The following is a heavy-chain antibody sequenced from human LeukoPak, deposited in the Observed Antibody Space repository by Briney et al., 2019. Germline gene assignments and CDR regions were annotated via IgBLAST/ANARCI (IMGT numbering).Heavy chain of an antibody. CDR3: ARDPKGTIFGVSPNWFDP. CDR1: GGTFSSYA. V-gene: IGHV1-69*05. CDR2: IIPIFGTA. J-gene: IGHJ5*02. Sequence: ASVKVSCKASGGTFSSYAISWVRQAPGQGLEWMGGIIPIFGTANYAQKFQGRVTITTDESTSTAYMELGSLRSEDTAVYYCARDPKGTIFGVSPNWFDPWGQGTLVTVSS. D-gene: IGHD3-3*01.